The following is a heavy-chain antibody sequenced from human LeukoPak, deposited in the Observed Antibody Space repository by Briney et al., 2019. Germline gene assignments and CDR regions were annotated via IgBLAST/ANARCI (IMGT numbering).Heavy chain of an antibody. CDR1: GFTFNMYG. CDR2: ISNDGTTK. Sequence: GRSLRLSCAASGFTFNMYGMNWVRRTPGKGLEWVAGISNDGTTKVYADSVKGRFTISRDSSKNSMYLQMNSLRAEDTAVYYCAKAAYCTSTSCHFSGYAQRPLDSWGQGTLVTVSS. CDR3: AKAAYCTSTSCHFSGYAQRPLDS. J-gene: IGHJ4*02. V-gene: IGHV3-30*18. D-gene: IGHD2-2*01.